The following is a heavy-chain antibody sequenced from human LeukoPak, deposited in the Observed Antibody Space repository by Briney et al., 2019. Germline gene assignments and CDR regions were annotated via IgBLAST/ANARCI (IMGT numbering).Heavy chain of an antibody. CDR1: GFTFSSYA. Sequence: GGSLRLSCAASGFTFSSYAMSWVRQAAGKGLEWVSAISGSGGNTYYTDSVKGRLTISRDNSKNTLYLQMNSLRVEDTAVYYCAKDGYYYDSSGFDQWGQGTLVTVSS. D-gene: IGHD3-22*01. CDR2: ISGSGGNT. CDR3: AKDGYYYDSSGFDQ. J-gene: IGHJ4*02. V-gene: IGHV3-23*01.